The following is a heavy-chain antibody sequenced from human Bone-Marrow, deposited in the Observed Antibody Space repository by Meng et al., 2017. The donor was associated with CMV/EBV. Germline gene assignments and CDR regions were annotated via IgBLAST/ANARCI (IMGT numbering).Heavy chain of an antibody. D-gene: IGHD5-24*01. Sequence: GSLRLSCAVYGGSFSGYYWSWIRQPPGKGLEWIGEINHSGSTNYNPSLKSRVTISVDTSKNQFSLKLSSVTAADTAVYYCARDSSEINYYYYGMDVWGQGTTVTVSS. CDR2: INHSGST. V-gene: IGHV4-34*01. CDR3: ARDSSEINYYYYGMDV. CDR1: GGSFSGYY. J-gene: IGHJ6*02.